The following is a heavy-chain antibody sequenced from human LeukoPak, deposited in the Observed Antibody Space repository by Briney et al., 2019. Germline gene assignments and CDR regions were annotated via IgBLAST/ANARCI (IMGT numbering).Heavy chain of an antibody. J-gene: IGHJ5*02. CDR2: ISAYNGNT. Sequence: ASVKVSCKASGYTFTSYGISWVRQAPGQGLEWMGWISAYNGNTNYAQKLQGRVTMTTDTSTSTAYMELRSLRSDDTAVYYCARDHDVGYYYGSGSYYRFDPWGQGTLVTVSS. CDR1: GYTFTSYG. CDR3: ARDHDVGYYYGSGSYYRFDP. V-gene: IGHV1-18*01. D-gene: IGHD3-10*01.